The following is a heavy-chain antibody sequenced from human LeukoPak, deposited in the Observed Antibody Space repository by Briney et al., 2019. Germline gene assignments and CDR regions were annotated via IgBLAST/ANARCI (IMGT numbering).Heavy chain of an antibody. CDR1: GFTFSSYG. D-gene: IGHD3-10*01. CDR2: IRYDGSKK. V-gene: IGHV3-30*02. Sequence: GGSLRLSCVASGFTFSSYGIHWIRQAPGKGLEWVAFIRYDGSKKFYSDSVKGRFTISRDNSKNTLYLQMNSLRTEATAVYFCAKDRPPQYDSGTYSDYWGQGTLVTVSS. CDR3: AKDRPPQYDSGTYSDY. J-gene: IGHJ4*02.